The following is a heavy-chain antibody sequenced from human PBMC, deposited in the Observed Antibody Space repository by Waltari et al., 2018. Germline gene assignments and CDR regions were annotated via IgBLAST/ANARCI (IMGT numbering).Heavy chain of an antibody. Sequence: EVQLVESGGGLVKPGGSLRLSCAASGFTFSSYSMNWVRQAPGKGLEWVSSISSSSGYISYADLVKSRFTISRDNAKNSLYLQMNSLRAEDTAVYYCARDSSFENFVVVIVSDAFDIWGQGTMVTVSS. D-gene: IGHD2-21*01. CDR1: GFTFSSYS. J-gene: IGHJ3*02. CDR3: ARDSSFENFVVVIVSDAFDI. CDR2: ISSSSGYI. V-gene: IGHV3-21*03.